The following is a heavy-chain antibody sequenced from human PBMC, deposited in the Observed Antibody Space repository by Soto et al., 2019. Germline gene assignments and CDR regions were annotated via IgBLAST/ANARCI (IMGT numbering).Heavy chain of an antibody. J-gene: IGHJ6*03. V-gene: IGHV1-18*01. CDR3: AINEEGTMVTGYHYFYMDV. CDR2: INPYNGNT. Sequence: ASVKVSCKASGYTFVNYAISWVRQAPGQGLEWMGWINPYNGNTNYAQKLQGRVTMTTDTSTSTAYMELRSLRSDDTAVYYCAINEEGTMVTGYHYFYMDVWGEGTTVTVSS. CDR1: GYTFVNYA. D-gene: IGHD4-17*01.